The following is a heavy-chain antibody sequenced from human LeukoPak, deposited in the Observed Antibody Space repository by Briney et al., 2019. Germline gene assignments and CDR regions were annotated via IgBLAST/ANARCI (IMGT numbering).Heavy chain of an antibody. CDR1: GYTFTTYY. D-gene: IGHD6-19*01. CDR2: INPIGCST. Sequence: ASVNVSCKASGYTFTTYYMHWVRQAPGPRLEWMVIINPIGCSTSNAQKFQGRVTMTRDTSPSTAYMQLSSLRSEDTAVYYCARGRRRSGWIEDRWGEGTLVTVSS. V-gene: IGHV1-46*01. CDR3: ARGRRRSGWIEDR. J-gene: IGHJ5*02.